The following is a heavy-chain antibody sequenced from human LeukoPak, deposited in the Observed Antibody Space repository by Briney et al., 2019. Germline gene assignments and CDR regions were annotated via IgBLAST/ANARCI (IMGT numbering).Heavy chain of an antibody. V-gene: IGHV3-53*01. Sequence: GGSLRLSCAASGFTVSTNYMNWVRQAPGKGLEWVSILYSGSSTYYADSVEGRFTISRDSSKNPLFLQMNDLRAEDTAVYYCARVGDHFHWYLDLWGRGTLVTVSS. CDR3: ARVGDHFHWYLDL. CDR1: GFTVSTNY. J-gene: IGHJ2*01. D-gene: IGHD3-3*02. CDR2: LYSGSST.